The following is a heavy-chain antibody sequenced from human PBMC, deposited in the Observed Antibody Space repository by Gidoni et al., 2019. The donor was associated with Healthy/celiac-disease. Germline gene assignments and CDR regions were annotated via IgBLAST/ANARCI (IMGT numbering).Heavy chain of an antibody. V-gene: IGHV3-30*03. Sequence: QVQLVESGGGVVQPGRSLRLSCAASGFTLSSYGMHWFRQAPGKGLGWVAVISYDGSNKYYADSVKGRFTISRDNSKNTLYLQMNSLRAEDTAVYYCAREYYYGSGSYLEFDPWGQGTLVTVSS. CDR2: ISYDGSNK. CDR3: AREYYYGSGSYLEFDP. D-gene: IGHD3-10*01. CDR1: GFTLSSYG. J-gene: IGHJ5*02.